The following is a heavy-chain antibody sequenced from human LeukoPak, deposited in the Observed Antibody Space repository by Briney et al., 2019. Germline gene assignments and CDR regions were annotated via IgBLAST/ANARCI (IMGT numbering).Heavy chain of an antibody. J-gene: IGHJ4*02. Sequence: ASVKVSCKVSGYTLTELSMHWVRQAPGKGLEWMGGFDPEDGETIYAQKFQGRVTMTTDTSTSTAYMDLRSLRFDDTAVYYCARDVQWLHYFDHWGQGTLVTVSS. CDR1: GYTLTELS. D-gene: IGHD6-19*01. CDR3: ARDVQWLHYFDH. CDR2: FDPEDGET. V-gene: IGHV1-24*01.